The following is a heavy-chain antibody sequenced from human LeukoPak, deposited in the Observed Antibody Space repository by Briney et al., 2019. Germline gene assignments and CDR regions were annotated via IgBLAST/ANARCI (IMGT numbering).Heavy chain of an antibody. Sequence: PGGSLRLSCAASGFTFSIHGMHWVRQAPGKGLEWVTFIRSDGSTKYYADSVKGRFTISRDNSKNTLYLQMSSPRAEDTAVYYCAKDLPTAFFDYWGQGTLVTVSS. J-gene: IGHJ4*02. CDR1: GFTFSIHG. V-gene: IGHV3-30*02. CDR2: IRSDGSTK. CDR3: AKDLPTAFFDY. D-gene: IGHD2-2*01.